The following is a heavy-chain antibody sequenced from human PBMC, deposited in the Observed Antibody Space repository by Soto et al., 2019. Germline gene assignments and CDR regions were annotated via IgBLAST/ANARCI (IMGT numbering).Heavy chain of an antibody. V-gene: IGHV4-4*02. J-gene: IGHJ4*02. D-gene: IGHD2-15*01. CDR3: ARGGCSGGSCYRQYFDY. CDR1: SGSISSSNW. Sequence: QVQLQESGPGLVKPSGTLSLTCAVSSGSISSSNWWSWVRQPPGKGLEWIGEIYHSGSTNYNPSLKSRVTISVDKSKHQFSLKLSSVTAADTAVYYCARGGCSGGSCYRQYFDYWGQGTLVTVSS. CDR2: IYHSGST.